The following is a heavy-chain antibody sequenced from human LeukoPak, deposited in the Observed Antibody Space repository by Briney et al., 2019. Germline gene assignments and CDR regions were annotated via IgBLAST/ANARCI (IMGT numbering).Heavy chain of an antibody. V-gene: IGHV1-2*02. CDR3: ARHPGRVTNDWYFDL. CDR2: INPNSGGT. D-gene: IGHD4-23*01. J-gene: IGHJ2*01. Sequence: ASVRVSSKPSSYTFTSNYMNCWVQAPGQGLEWMGWINPNSGGTNYAQKFQGRVTMTRDTSITTAYMELSRLSSDDTAVYYCARHPGRVTNDWYFDLWGRGNLVTVSS. CDR1: SYTFTSNY.